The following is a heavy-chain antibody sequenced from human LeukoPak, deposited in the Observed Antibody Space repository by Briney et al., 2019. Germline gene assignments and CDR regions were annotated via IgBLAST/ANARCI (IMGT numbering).Heavy chain of an antibody. Sequence: HSGGSLRLSCAASGFTFSYYSVYWVRQAPGKGLEWVSYISSDYSTIYYADSVKGRFTISRDNAKKSLYLHMNSLRAEDTAVYYCVVTRSYGVFDFWGQGTMVTVSS. V-gene: IGHV3-48*01. J-gene: IGHJ3*01. D-gene: IGHD3-16*01. CDR3: VVTRSYGVFDF. CDR2: ISSDYSTI. CDR1: GFTFSYYS.